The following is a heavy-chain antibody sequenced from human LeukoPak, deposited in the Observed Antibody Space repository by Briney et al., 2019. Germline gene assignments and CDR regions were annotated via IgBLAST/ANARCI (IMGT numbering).Heavy chain of an antibody. CDR1: GFTFSNAW. CDR3: TTDLWFG. Sequence: GGSLRLSCAASGFTFSNAWMSWVRQAPGKGLEWVGRIKSKTDGWTTDYAAPVKGRFTISRDDSKNTLYLQMNSLKTEDTAVYYCTTDLWFGWGQGTLVTVSS. CDR2: IKSKTDGWTT. D-gene: IGHD3-10*01. V-gene: IGHV3-15*01. J-gene: IGHJ1*01.